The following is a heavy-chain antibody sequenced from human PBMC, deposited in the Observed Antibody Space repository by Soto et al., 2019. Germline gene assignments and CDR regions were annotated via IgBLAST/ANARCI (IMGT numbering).Heavy chain of an antibody. J-gene: IGHJ5*02. CDR1: GGSFSGYY. D-gene: IGHD1-7*01. CDR2: INHSGST. V-gene: IGHV4-34*01. CDR3: ARVGYNWNYKNWFDR. Sequence: QVQLQQWGAGLLKPSETLSLTCAVYGGSFSGYYWSWIRQPPGKGLEWIGEINHSGSTNYNPSLKSRVTISVDTSKNQFSLKLSSVTAADTAVYYCARVGYNWNYKNWFDRWGQGTLVTVSS.